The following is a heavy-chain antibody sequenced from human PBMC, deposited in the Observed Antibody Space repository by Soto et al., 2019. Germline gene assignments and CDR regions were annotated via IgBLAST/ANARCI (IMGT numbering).Heavy chain of an antibody. J-gene: IGHJ4*02. CDR1: GFTFSRSW. CDR2: IKQDGSEK. D-gene: IGHD6-13*01. V-gene: IGHV3-7*01. Sequence: EVQLVESGGGLVQPGGSLRLSCAASGFTFSRSWMSWVRQAPGKGLEWVAKIKQDGSEKYYVDSVKGRFTISRDNAKNSLYLQMNSLRADDTAVYFCARDLIPAAGCDYWGQGTLVTVSS. CDR3: ARDLIPAAGCDY.